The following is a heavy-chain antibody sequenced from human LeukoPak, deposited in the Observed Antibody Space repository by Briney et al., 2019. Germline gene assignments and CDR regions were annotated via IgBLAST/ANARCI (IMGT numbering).Heavy chain of an antibody. D-gene: IGHD1-26*01. J-gene: IGHJ4*02. CDR1: GYTFTDYY. Sequence: GASVKVSCKASGYTFTDYYMHWVRQAPGQGLEWMGWINPNTGGTIYAQKFQGRAIMTRDTSISTAYMELSRVRSDDTAVYYCARDRYSGSYQPFDYWGQGTLVTVSS. CDR3: ARDRYSGSYQPFDY. V-gene: IGHV1-2*02. CDR2: INPNTGGT.